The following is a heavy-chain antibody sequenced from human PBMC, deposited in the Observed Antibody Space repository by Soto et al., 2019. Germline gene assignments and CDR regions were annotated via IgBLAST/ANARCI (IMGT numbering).Heavy chain of an antibody. V-gene: IGHV1-2*04. CDR1: GYTFSSYY. J-gene: IGHJ4*02. CDR3: AKDHYFEWPTASDY. D-gene: IGHD3-9*01. Sequence: ASVKVSCKASGYTFSSYYMHWVRQAPGQGLEWMGWINPNSGGTNYAQKFQDWVTMTRDTSISTAYMELSRLRAEDTAVYYCAKDHYFEWPTASDYWGQGTLVTVSS. CDR2: INPNSGGT.